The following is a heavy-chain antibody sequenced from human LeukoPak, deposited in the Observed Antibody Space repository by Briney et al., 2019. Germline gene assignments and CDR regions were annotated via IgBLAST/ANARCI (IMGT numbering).Heavy chain of an antibody. CDR1: GFTFSSYA. J-gene: IGHJ6*02. D-gene: IGHD6-19*01. CDR2: ISGSGGST. CDR3: AKDEQWLVNGRQVYYYYYGMDV. Sequence: PGGSLRLSCAASGFTFSSYAMSWVRQAPGKGLERVSAISGSGGSTYYADSVKGRFTISRDNSKSTLYLQMNSLRAEDTAVYYCAKDEQWLVNGRQVYYYYYGMDVWGQGTTVTVSS. V-gene: IGHV3-23*01.